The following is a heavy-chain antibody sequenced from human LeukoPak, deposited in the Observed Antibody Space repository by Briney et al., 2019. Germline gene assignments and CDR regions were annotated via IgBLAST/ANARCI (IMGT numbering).Heavy chain of an antibody. D-gene: IGHD3-3*01. Sequence: GGSLRLSCAASGFTFSSYGMHWVRQAPGKGLEWVAVISYDGSNKYYADSVKGRFTISRDNSKNTLYLQMNSLRAEDTAVYYCAKVSDFWSGYGRGLHIDYWGQGTLVTVSS. J-gene: IGHJ4*02. V-gene: IGHV3-30*18. CDR1: GFTFSSYG. CDR3: AKVSDFWSGYGRGLHIDY. CDR2: ISYDGSNK.